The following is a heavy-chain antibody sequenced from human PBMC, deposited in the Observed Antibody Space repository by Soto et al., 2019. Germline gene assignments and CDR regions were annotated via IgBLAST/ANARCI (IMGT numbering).Heavy chain of an antibody. CDR2: IYHSGST. CDR1: GGSISSGGYF. CDR3: VGGYGTSYDY. Sequence: QLQLQESGSGLVKPSQTLSLTCAVSGGSISSGGYFWSWIRQPPGKGLEWIGYIYHSGSTYYNPSLESRAPVPVDRSKNQFSLRLSSVPAADTAVYYCVGGYGTSYDYWGQGTLVTVSS. J-gene: IGHJ4*02. V-gene: IGHV4-30-2*01. D-gene: IGHD5-12*01.